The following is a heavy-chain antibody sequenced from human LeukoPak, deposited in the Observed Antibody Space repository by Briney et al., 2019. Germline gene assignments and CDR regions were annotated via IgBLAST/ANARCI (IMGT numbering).Heavy chain of an antibody. V-gene: IGHV4-59*08. Sequence: PSETLSLTCTVSGGSISSYYWSWIRQPPGKGLEWIGYIYYSGSTNYNPSLKSRVTISVDTSKNQFSLKLSSVTAADTAVYYCARHYGGRRSIYFDYWGQGTLVTVSS. CDR2: IYYSGST. J-gene: IGHJ4*02. D-gene: IGHD2-2*01. CDR1: GGSISSYY. CDR3: ARHYGGRRSIYFDY.